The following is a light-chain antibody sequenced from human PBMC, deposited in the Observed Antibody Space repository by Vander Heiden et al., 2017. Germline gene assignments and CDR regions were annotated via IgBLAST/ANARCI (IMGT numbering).Light chain of an antibody. CDR2: EVT. V-gene: IGLV2-14*01. Sequence: QSALTQPASVSGSPGQSITISCTGSPSDVGGYNYVSWYQQHPGKAPKLMIYEVTNRPSGVSKRFSGSKSGNTASLTISGLQAEDEAHYYCSSYITSSTPVIFGGGTKLTVL. CDR1: PSDVGGYNY. J-gene: IGLJ2*01. CDR3: SSYITSSTPVI.